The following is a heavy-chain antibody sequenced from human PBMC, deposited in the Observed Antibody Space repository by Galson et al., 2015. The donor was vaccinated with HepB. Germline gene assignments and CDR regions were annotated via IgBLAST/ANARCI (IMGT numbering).Heavy chain of an antibody. J-gene: IGHJ4*02. V-gene: IGHV3-9*01. CDR3: AKDRATGDGYNWGYFDY. CDR2: ISWNSGSI. Sequence: SLRLSCAASGFTFDDYAMHWVRQAPGKGLEWVSGISWNSGSIGYADSVKGRFTISRDNAKNSLYLQMNSLRAEDTALYYCAKDRATGDGYNWGYFDYWGQGTLVTVSS. D-gene: IGHD5-24*01. CDR1: GFTFDDYA.